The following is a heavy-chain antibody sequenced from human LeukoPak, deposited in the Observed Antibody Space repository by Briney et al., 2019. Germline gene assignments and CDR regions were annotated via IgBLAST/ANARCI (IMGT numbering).Heavy chain of an antibody. CDR2: ISSNSRYI. Sequence: GGSLRLSCAASGFTFSTYSMNWVRQVPGKGLEWVSSISSNSRYIYYADSMRGRFTISRDNAKNSLYLQMNSLRAEDTAVYYCARGDILTGSDYYYYMDVWGKGTTVTISS. D-gene: IGHD3-9*01. CDR3: ARGDILTGSDYYYYMDV. V-gene: IGHV3-21*01. J-gene: IGHJ6*03. CDR1: GFTFSTYS.